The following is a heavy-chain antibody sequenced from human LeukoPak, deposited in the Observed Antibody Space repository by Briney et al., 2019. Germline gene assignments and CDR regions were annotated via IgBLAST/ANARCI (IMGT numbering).Heavy chain of an antibody. Sequence: PSETLSLTCTVSGGSISSSSYYWGWIRQPPGKGLEWIGSIHYSGSTYYNPSLKSRVTISVDTSKNQFSLKLSSVTAADTAVYYCTRRIIAPRAVDYWGQGTLVTVSS. CDR2: IHYSGST. J-gene: IGHJ4*02. CDR1: GGSISSSSYY. V-gene: IGHV4-39*01. CDR3: TRRIIAPRAVDY. D-gene: IGHD6-6*01.